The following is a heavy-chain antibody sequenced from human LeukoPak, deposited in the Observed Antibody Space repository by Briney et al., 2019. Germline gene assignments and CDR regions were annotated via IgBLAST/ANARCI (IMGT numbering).Heavy chain of an antibody. CDR3: AREYCTSTTCPHMDV. CDR1: ELTVSDNH. D-gene: IGHD2-2*01. V-gene: IGHV3-66*02. Sequence: GGSLRLSCTSSELTVSDNHMNWVRQAPGKGLEWVSLIYSGGTTYYADSVKGRFTISRDNSKNTLDLQMNSLRPDDTAVYYCAREYCTSTTCPHMDVWGRGTTVTVSS. CDR2: IYSGGTT. J-gene: IGHJ6*03.